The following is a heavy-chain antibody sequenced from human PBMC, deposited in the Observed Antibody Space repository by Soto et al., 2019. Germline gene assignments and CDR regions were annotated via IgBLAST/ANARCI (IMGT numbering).Heavy chain of an antibody. V-gene: IGHV3-53*01. CDR2: IYSGGNT. Sequence: EVQLVESGGGLIQPGGSLRLSCAASGFIVSDSYMTWVRQAPGKGLEWVSIIYSGGNTYYADSVKGRFTISRDNSKNTLYLQMNSVRVEDTAVYYCARERGRRIDYWGQGALVTVSS. J-gene: IGHJ4*02. D-gene: IGHD6-6*01. CDR1: GFIVSDSY. CDR3: ARERGRRIDY.